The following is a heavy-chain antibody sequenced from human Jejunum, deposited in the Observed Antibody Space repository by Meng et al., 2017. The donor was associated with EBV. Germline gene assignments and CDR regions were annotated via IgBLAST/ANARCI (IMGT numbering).Heavy chain of an antibody. Sequence: VQLQPVCEGLLKPSETLSLTCAVYRGSFSGYYWCWIRQHPGEGLEWIGEINHSGSTNYNPSLRSRVTISVETSKNQFSLRLNSVTAADTAVYYCARVAFSYTTRSLDSWGQGTLVTVSS. CDR3: ARVAFSYTTRSLDS. CDR1: RGSFSGYY. CDR2: INHSGST. D-gene: IGHD3-16*02. J-gene: IGHJ4*02. V-gene: IGHV4-34*02.